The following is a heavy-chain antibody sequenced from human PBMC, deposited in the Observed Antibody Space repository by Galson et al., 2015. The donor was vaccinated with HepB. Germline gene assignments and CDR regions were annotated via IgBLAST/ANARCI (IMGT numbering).Heavy chain of an antibody. CDR3: AKIRLLDCNSTACYADYYYYGIDG. D-gene: IGHD2/OR15-2a*01. Sequence: SVKVSCKASGYTFNSNGISWVRQAPGQGLEWMGWISAYNGNTNYAQKFQGRVSMTTDTSTRTAYMELRSLTSGDTAVYYCAKIRLLDCNSTACYADYYYYGIDGIGQGTTVIISS. J-gene: IGHJ6*02. V-gene: IGHV1-18*01. CDR1: GYTFNSNG. CDR2: ISAYNGNT.